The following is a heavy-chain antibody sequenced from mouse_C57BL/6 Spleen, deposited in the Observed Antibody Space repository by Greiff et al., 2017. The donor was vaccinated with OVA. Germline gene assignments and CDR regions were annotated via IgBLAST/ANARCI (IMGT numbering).Heavy chain of an antibody. CDR2: IWWDDDK. D-gene: IGHD4-1*01. J-gene: IGHJ4*01. CDR3: ALLPGTGAMDY. CDR1: GFSLSTFGMG. Sequence: QVTLKESGPGILQPSQTLSLTCSFSGFSLSTFGMGVGRIRQPSGKGLEWLAHIWWDDDKYYNPALKSRLPLSKVTSKYKVSLTIANVDTADTATYYCALLPGTGAMDYWGQGTSVTVSS. V-gene: IGHV8-8*01.